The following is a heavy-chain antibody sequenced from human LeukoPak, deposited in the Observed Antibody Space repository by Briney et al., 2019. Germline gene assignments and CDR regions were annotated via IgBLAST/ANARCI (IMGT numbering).Heavy chain of an antibody. CDR3: ARGDSTLGDY. V-gene: IGHV3-74*01. CDR2: ITPDGSST. Sequence: GGSLRLSCAASGFTFSTYWMDWVRHAPGKGLVWVSRITPDGSSTSHADSVKGRFTISRDNAKNTLYLQMNSLRTEDTAVYYCARGDSTLGDYWGQGALVTVSS. D-gene: IGHD2-21*02. CDR1: GFTFSTYW. J-gene: IGHJ4*02.